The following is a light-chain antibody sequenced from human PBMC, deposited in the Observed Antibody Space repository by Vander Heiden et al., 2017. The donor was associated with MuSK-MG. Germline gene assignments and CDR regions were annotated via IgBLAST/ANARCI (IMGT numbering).Light chain of an antibody. CDR2: YDS. Sequence: SYVLTPPPSVSVAPGKTARITCGGNNIGRKSVHWYQQKPGQAPVLVIDYDSDRPSGIPERFSGSNSGNTATLTISRVEAGDEADYYCQVWDSSSDHVVFGGGTKLTVL. CDR3: QVWDSSSDHVV. CDR1: NIGRKS. V-gene: IGLV3-21*04. J-gene: IGLJ2*01.